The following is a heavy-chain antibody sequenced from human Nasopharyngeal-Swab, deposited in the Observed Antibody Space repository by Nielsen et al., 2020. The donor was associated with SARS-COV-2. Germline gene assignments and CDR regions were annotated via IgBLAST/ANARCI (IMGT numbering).Heavy chain of an antibody. D-gene: IGHD2-2*01. Sequence: WVRQAPGQGLEWMGGIIPIFGTANYAQKFQGRVTITADESTSTAYMELSSLRSEDTAVYYCARDLGCSSTSRYEGNWFDPWGQGTLVTVSS. J-gene: IGHJ5*02. CDR3: ARDLGCSSTSRYEGNWFDP. V-gene: IGHV1-69*01. CDR2: IIPIFGTA.